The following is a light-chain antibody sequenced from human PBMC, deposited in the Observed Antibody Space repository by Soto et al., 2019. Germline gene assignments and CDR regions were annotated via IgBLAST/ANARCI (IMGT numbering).Light chain of an antibody. CDR2: RAS. CDR1: QTISSN. J-gene: IGKJ2*01. Sequence: EIVMTQSPATLSVSPGEGVTLSCTASQTISSNLAWYQQKPGQPPRLLIYRASTRATGVPDRFRGLGSGTEFTLTISSLQSEDFAVYYCQQNNDWPPGFGQGTKLEMK. V-gene: IGKV3-15*01. CDR3: QQNNDWPPG.